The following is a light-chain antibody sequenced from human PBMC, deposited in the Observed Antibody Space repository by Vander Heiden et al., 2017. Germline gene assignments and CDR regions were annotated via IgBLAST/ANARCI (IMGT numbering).Light chain of an antibody. CDR2: SNN. Sequence: QSVLTQPPSASGTPGQRVTISCSGSRSNIGSNTVNWYQQPPGTAPKLRIYSNNQRPSGVPDRFSGSKSGTSASLAISGLQSEDEADYYCAAWDDSLNGWVFGGGTKLTVL. V-gene: IGLV1-44*01. CDR3: AAWDDSLNGWV. J-gene: IGLJ3*02. CDR1: RSNIGSNT.